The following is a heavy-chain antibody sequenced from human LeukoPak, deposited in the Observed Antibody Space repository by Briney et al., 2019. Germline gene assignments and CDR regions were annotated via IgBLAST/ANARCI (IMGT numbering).Heavy chain of an antibody. V-gene: IGHV3-30*18. D-gene: IGHD3-22*01. CDR1: GFTFSSYG. J-gene: IGHJ4*02. Sequence: PGRSLRLFCAASGFTFSSYGMHWVRQAPGKGLEWVAAISDDGSNKYYADSVKGRFTISRDNSKNTVYLQMNSLRAEDTAVYYCAKDLENYYDSSGYVDYWGQGTLVTVSS. CDR2: ISDDGSNK. CDR3: AKDLENYYDSSGYVDY.